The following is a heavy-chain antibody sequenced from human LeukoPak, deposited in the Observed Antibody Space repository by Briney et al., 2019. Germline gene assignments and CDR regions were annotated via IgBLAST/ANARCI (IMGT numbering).Heavy chain of an antibody. Sequence: GGSQRLSCAASGFTFSSYAMSWVRQAPGKGLEWVSAISGSGGSTYYADSVKGRFTISRDNSKNTLYLQMDSLRAEDTAVYYCARDRAWNYFDYWGQGTLVTVSS. D-gene: IGHD3-3*01. CDR2: ISGSGGST. CDR1: GFTFSSYA. CDR3: ARDRAWNYFDY. J-gene: IGHJ4*02. V-gene: IGHV3-23*01.